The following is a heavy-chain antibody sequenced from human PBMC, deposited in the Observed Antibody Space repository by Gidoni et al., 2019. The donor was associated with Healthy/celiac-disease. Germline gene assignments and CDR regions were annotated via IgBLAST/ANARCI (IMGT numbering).Heavy chain of an antibody. J-gene: IGHJ4*02. V-gene: IGHV3-30-3*01. CDR1: VFTFSSYA. CDR2: RSYDGSNK. CDR3: ARAVGDY. Sequence: QVQLVESGGGVVQPGRSLRLSCAASVFTFSSYAMHWVRQAPGKGLEWVAVRSYDGSNKYYADSVKGRFTISRDNSKNTLYLQMNSLRAEDTAVYYCARAVGDYWGQGTLVTVSS.